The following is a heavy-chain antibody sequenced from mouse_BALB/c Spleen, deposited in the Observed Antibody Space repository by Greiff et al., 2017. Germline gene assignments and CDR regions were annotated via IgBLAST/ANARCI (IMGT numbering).Heavy chain of an antibody. J-gene: IGHJ4*01. CDR3: ARHMVEGAMDY. Sequence: EVQGVESGGGLVQPGGSLKLSCAASGFTFSSYTMSWVRQTPEKRLEWVAYISNGGGSTYYPDTVKGRFTISRDNAKNTLYLQMSSLKSEDTAMYYCARHMVEGAMDYWGQGTSVTVSS. V-gene: IGHV5-12-2*01. CDR2: ISNGGGST. D-gene: IGHD2-1*01. CDR1: GFTFSSYT.